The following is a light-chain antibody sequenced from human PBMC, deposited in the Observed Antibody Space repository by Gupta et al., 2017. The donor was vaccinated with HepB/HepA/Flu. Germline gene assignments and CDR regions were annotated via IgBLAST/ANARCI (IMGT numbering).Light chain of an antibody. V-gene: IGLV3-10*01. Sequence: SYELTQPPSVSVSPGQTARITCSGDALPKKYVYWFQQKSGQAPVLVIYEDIKRPAGIPERFSASSSGTTATLTIGGAQVEDEADYYWSSKASSGNHSVFGGGTKMAVL. CDR3: SSKASSGNHSV. CDR2: EDI. CDR1: ALPKKY. J-gene: IGLJ2*01.